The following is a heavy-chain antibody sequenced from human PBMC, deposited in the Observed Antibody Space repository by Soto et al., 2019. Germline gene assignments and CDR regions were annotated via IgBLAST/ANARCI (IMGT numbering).Heavy chain of an antibody. V-gene: IGHV3-53*01. CDR2: IYSGGST. Sequence: PGGSLRLSCAASGFTVSSNYMSCVRQAPGNGLEWVSVIYSGGSTYYADSVKGRFTISRDNSKNTLYLQMNSLRAEDTAVYYCARVQYSGSCYLFPHPHAFDIWGQGAMGTVS. CDR1: GFTVSSNY. J-gene: IGHJ3*02. CDR3: ARVQYSGSCYLFPHPHAFDI. D-gene: IGHD1-26*01.